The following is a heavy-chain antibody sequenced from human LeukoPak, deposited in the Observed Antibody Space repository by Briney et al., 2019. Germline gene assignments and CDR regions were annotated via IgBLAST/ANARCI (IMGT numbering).Heavy chain of an antibody. Sequence: PGGSLRLSCAASGFTFSRYWMSWVRQAPGKGLEWVANIKQDGSEKYYVDSVKGRFTISRDNAKNSLYLQMNSLRAEDTAVYYCARDKWFDPWGQGALVTVSS. J-gene: IGHJ5*02. CDR2: IKQDGSEK. V-gene: IGHV3-7*01. CDR1: GFTFSRYW. CDR3: ARDKWFDP.